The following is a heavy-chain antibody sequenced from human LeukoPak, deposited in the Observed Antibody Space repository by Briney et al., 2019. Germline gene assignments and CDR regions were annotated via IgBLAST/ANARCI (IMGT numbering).Heavy chain of an antibody. CDR3: ATRGY. CDR2: IYNSGSN. Sequence: SETLSLTCTVSGGTISSDYWQWIRQPPGKELEWIGYIYNSGSNNYNPSLKSRITISIDTSKNQFSLKLTLVTDAATAVYYCATRGYWGQGTLVTVSS. J-gene: IGHJ4*02. D-gene: IGHD3-10*01. V-gene: IGHV4-59*08. CDR1: GGTISSDY.